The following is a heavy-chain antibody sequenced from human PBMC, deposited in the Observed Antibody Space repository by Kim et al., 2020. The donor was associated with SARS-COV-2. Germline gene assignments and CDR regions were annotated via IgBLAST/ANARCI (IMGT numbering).Heavy chain of an antibody. Sequence: ASVKVSCKASGYTFTSYYMHWVRQAPGQGLEWMGIINPSGGSTTYAQKFQGRVTMTRDTSTSTVYMELSSLRSEDTAVYYCARGGPRIAARQNRGMDVWGQGTTVTVSS. CDR2: INPSGGST. V-gene: IGHV1-46*01. CDR1: GYTFTSYY. D-gene: IGHD6-6*01. J-gene: IGHJ6*02. CDR3: ARGGPRIAARQNRGMDV.